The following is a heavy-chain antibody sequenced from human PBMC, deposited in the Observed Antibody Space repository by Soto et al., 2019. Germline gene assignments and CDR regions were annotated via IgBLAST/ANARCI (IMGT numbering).Heavy chain of an antibody. V-gene: IGHV4-59*01. J-gene: IGHJ5*02. Sequence: QLQVQESGPGLVKPSETLSLTCNVSGGSISNYDWPWVMQSPEKGLEWIGYMYYNGNINYNPTLKSRVTISIDTSKKQFSLTLKSVTAADTALYYCASGGNWFDPWGQGVLVTVSS. D-gene: IGHD3-16*01. CDR1: GGSISNYD. CDR2: MYYNGNI. CDR3: ASGGNWFDP.